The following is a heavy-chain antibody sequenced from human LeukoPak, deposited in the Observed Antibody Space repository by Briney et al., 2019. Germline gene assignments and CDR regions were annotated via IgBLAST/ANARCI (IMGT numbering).Heavy chain of an antibody. CDR2: IKQDGSEK. CDR1: GFTFSSYW. V-gene: IGHV3-7*01. Sequence: GGSLRLSCAASGFTFSSYWMSWVRQAPGKGLEWVANIKQDGSEKYYVDSVKGRFTISRDNAKNSLYLQMNSLRVEDTAVYYCARVPYDFWSADYYYYGMDVWGQGTTVTVSS. CDR3: ARVPYDFWSADYYYYGMDV. D-gene: IGHD3-3*01. J-gene: IGHJ6*02.